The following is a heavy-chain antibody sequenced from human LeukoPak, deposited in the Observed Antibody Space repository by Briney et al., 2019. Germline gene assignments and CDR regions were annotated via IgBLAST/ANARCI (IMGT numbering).Heavy chain of an antibody. Sequence: ASLKVSCKASGYTFTGSYMHWVRHAPAQGLEWIGWITPNSGGTNYAQKFQGRVTMTRDTSISTAYMELSRLRSDDTAVYYCARFGETLAYWGQGTLVTVSS. CDR1: GYTFTGSY. J-gene: IGHJ4*02. V-gene: IGHV1-2*02. D-gene: IGHD3-10*01. CDR2: ITPNSGGT. CDR3: ARFGETLAY.